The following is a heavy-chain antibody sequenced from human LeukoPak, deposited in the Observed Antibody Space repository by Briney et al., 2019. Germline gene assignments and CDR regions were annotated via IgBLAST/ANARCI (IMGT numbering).Heavy chain of an antibody. Sequence: GGSLRLSCAASGFTFTSDAMNWVRQAPGKGLEWVSSTVSRGTTQYADSVKGRFAVSRDTSKNTLYLQMNSLRADDTAVYYCAKCSTSAYTTGWCNWIDPWGQGTLVTVSS. CDR3: AKCSTSAYTTGWCNWIDP. CDR2: TVSRGTT. J-gene: IGHJ5*02. D-gene: IGHD6-19*01. CDR1: GFTFTSDA. V-gene: IGHV3-23*01.